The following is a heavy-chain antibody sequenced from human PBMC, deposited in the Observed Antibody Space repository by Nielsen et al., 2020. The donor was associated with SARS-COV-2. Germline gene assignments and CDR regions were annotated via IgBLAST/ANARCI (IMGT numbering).Heavy chain of an antibody. Sequence: GESLKISCAASGFGFSDYSMHWVRQAPGKGLEWVSSISRFSSNMYHADSVKGRFTISRDNSKNILYLQMNNLRAEGTAVYYCVKDGAYYGVRGVVHFGYGGRGNLVTVSS. V-gene: IGHV3-21*01. J-gene: IGHJ4*02. CDR3: VKDGAYYGVRGVVHFGY. CDR2: ISRFSSNM. D-gene: IGHD3-10*01. CDR1: GFGFSDYS.